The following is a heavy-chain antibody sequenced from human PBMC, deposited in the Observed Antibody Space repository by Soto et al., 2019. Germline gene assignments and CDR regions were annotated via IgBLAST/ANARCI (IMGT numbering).Heavy chain of an antibody. CDR3: ARGSGDFWSGYYLRSNWFDP. D-gene: IGHD3-3*01. V-gene: IGHV1-2*02. CDR1: GYTLTGYY. J-gene: IGHJ5*02. Sequence: ASVKVSCKASGYTLTGYYMHWVRHAPGQGLEWMGWINPNSGGTNYAQKFQGRVTMTRDTSISTAYMELSRLRSDDTAVYYCARGSGDFWSGYYLRSNWFDPWGQGTLVAVSS. CDR2: INPNSGGT.